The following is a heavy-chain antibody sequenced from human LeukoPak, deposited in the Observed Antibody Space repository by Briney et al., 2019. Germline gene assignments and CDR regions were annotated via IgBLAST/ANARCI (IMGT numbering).Heavy chain of an antibody. V-gene: IGHV3-23*01. D-gene: IGHD2-2*01. J-gene: IGHJ4*02. CDR3: AVLGVVPAAYYFDY. CDR1: GYTFTSYG. Sequence: ASVKVSSKASGYTFTSYGISWVRQAPGKGLEWVSAISGSGGSTYYADSVKGRFTISRDNSKNTLYLQMNSLRAEDTAVYYCAVLGVVPAAYYFDYWGQGTLVTVSS. CDR2: ISGSGGST.